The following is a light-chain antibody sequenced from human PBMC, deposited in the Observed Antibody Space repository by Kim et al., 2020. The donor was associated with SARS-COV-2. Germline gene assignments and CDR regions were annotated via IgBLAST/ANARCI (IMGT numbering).Light chain of an antibody. V-gene: IGKV1D-16*01. J-gene: IGKJ2*01. CDR1: QGISSW. Sequence: SASVGDRVNITCRASQGISSWVAWYQQKAGNPPKSLIYGASNLQTGVPFRFSGSGSGTHFTLTITNLQSEDFATYYCQQYHILPYTFGRGTKLEI. CDR3: QQYHILPYT. CDR2: GAS.